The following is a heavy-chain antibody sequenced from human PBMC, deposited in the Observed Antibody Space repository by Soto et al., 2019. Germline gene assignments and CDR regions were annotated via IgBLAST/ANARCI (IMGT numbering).Heavy chain of an antibody. CDR2: INAGSGYT. J-gene: IGHJ4*01. V-gene: IGHV1-3*01. Sequence: QVQLVQSGAEVRRSGASVKVSCKASGYTFTTLSMHWVRQAPGQSLEWMGYINAGSGYTKYSQNFQGRVTITRDTLASTAYMELSSLRSEDTAVYYCASQDCGDYCSANYWGHGTLVTVSS. CDR1: GYTFTTLS. D-gene: IGHD2-21*02. CDR3: ASQDCGDYCSANY.